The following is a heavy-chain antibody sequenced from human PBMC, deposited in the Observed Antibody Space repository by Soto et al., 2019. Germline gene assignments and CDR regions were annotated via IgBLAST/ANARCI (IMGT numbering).Heavy chain of an antibody. CDR1: GGSISSSSYY. Sequence: ETRSFTCPVSGGSISSSSYYWGWIRQPLGKGLEWIGSMYYSGSTYYNPSLKSRVTISVDTSKNQFSLKLSSVTAADTAVYYCERHDALRFLEWAQPNWFDPWGQGTLVTVYS. J-gene: IGHJ5*02. V-gene: IGHV4-39*01. CDR3: ERHDALRFLEWAQPNWFDP. CDR2: MYYSGST. D-gene: IGHD3-3*01.